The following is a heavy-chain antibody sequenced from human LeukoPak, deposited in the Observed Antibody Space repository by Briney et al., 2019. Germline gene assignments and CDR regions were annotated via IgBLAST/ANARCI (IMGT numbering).Heavy chain of an antibody. Sequence: GGSLRLSCAASGFTFSSYGMHWVRQAPGKGLEWVAFIRYDGSNKYYADSVKGRFTISRDNSKSTLYLQMDSLRAEDTAIYYCAKDPLTAASYIYFDSWGQGTLVTVSS. CDR3: AKDPLTAASYIYFDS. V-gene: IGHV3-30*02. CDR1: GFTFSSYG. CDR2: IRYDGSNK. D-gene: IGHD6-13*01. J-gene: IGHJ4*02.